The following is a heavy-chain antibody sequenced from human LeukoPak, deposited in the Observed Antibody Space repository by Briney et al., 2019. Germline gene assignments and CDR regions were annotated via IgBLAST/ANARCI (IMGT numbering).Heavy chain of an antibody. CDR1: GFTFSSYW. D-gene: IGHD3-22*01. V-gene: IGHV3-7*01. Sequence: PGGSLRLSCAASGFTFSSYWMSWVRQAPGKGLEWVANIKQDGSEKYYVDSVKGRFTISRDNAKNSLYLQMNSLRAEDTAVYYCARLRPPRLRYYDSRGYYLHHDYWGQGTLVTVSS. CDR3: ARLRPPRLRYYDSRGYYLHHDY. J-gene: IGHJ4*02. CDR2: IKQDGSEK.